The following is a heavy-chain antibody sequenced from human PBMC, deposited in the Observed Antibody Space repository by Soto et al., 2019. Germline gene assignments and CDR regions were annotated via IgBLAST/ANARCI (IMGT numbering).Heavy chain of an antibody. CDR3: AKANNGYYFDY. V-gene: IGHV3-30-3*01. CDR1: GFTFSSYA. D-gene: IGHD2-8*01. Sequence: QVPLVESGGGVVQPGRSLRLSCAASGFTFSSYAMHWVRQAPGKGLEWVAVISYEGSNKYYADFVKGRFTISRDNSKNTLYLQMSSLRAEDTAVYYCAKANNGYYFDYWGQGTLVTVSS. J-gene: IGHJ4*02. CDR2: ISYEGSNK.